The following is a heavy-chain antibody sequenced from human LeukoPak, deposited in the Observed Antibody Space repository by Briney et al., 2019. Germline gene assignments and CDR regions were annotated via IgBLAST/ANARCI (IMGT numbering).Heavy chain of an antibody. CDR1: GFTFTDYA. V-gene: IGHV3-30*02. Sequence: TGGSLRLSCTASGFTFTDYAMSWFRQAPGKGLEWVAFIRYDGSNKYYADSVKGRFTISRDNSKNTLYLQMNSLRAEDTAVYYCARARGYYYDSSGLDYFDYWGQGTLVTVSS. J-gene: IGHJ4*02. CDR3: ARARGYYYDSSGLDYFDY. CDR2: IRYDGSNK. D-gene: IGHD3-22*01.